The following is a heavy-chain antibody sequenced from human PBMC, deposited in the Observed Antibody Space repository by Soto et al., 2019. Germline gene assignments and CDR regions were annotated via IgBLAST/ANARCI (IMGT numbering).Heavy chain of an antibody. CDR3: AREYSLAGVAPGY. V-gene: IGHV3-30-3*01. CDR2: ISYDGSDK. D-gene: IGHD3-3*01. CDR1: GFTFSSYT. Sequence: QVQLVESGGGVVQPGRSLRLSCAASGFTFSSYTMHWVRQTPGKGLEWVAVISYDGSDKYYADSVKGRFTISRDNSKNTRYLQMNSLRAEDTSVYYCAREYSLAGVAPGYWGQGALVTVSS. J-gene: IGHJ4*02.